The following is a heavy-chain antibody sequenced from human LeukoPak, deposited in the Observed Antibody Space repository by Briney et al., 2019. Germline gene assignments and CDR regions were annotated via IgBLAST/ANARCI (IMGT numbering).Heavy chain of an antibody. CDR2: IFYSGST. D-gene: IGHD6-13*01. CDR3: ARPPGIAAAWFDP. Sequence: SETLSLTCTVSGGSISSTSYYWGWIRQPPGKGLEWIGTIFYSGSTYYNPSLKSRVTMSVDTSQNQFSLMVTSVTAADTAVYYCARPPGIAAAWFDPWGQGTLVTVSS. J-gene: IGHJ5*02. V-gene: IGHV4-39*01. CDR1: GGSISSTSYY.